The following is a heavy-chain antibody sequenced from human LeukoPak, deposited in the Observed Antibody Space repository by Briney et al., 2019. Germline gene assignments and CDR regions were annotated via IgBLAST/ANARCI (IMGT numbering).Heavy chain of an antibody. V-gene: IGHV4-61*02. CDR2: IYTSGST. D-gene: IGHD3-10*01. J-gene: IGHJ6*03. CDR1: GGSISSDSYY. CDR3: AGEDYYGSGSHMDV. Sequence: SQTLSLTCTVSGGSISSDSYYWSWIRQPAGKGLEWVGRIYTSGSTNYNPSLKSRVTISVDTSKNQFSLKLSSVTAADTAVYYCAGEDYYGSGSHMDVWGKGTTVTVSS.